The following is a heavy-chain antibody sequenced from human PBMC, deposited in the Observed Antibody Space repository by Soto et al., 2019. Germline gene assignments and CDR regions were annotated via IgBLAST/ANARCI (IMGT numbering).Heavy chain of an antibody. V-gene: IGHV3-23*01. D-gene: IGHD3-10*01. J-gene: IGHJ6*02. CDR2: ISGSGGST. CDR1: GLTFSSYA. CDR3: ANSAPYYSGMDV. Sequence: VGSLSLSCASSGLTFSSYAMSFFGPAQWKGLVSVTAISGSGGSTYYGDSVKGRFTIPRDNSKNTSYLQMNRLRDEDTAVYYCANSAPYYSGMDVWGQGTTVTVSS.